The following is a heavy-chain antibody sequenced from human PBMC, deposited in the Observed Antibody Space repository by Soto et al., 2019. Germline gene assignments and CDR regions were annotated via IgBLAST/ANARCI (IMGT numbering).Heavy chain of an antibody. V-gene: IGHV3-23*01. D-gene: IGHD6-19*01. CDR1: GFTFSNYA. CDR3: ARRSSGWYFDY. CDR2: ISGSGGST. Sequence: EVQLLESGGGLVQPGGSLRLSCAAPGFTFSNYAMNWVRQAPGKGLEWVSVISGSGGSTYYADSVKGRFTISRDNSKNTLYLQMKSLRGEETAVYYCARRSSGWYFDYWGQGTLVTVSS. J-gene: IGHJ4*02.